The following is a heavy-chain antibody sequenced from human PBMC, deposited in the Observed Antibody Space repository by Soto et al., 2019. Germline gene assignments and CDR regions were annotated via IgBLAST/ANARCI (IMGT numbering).Heavy chain of an antibody. Sequence: QAQLEQSWGEVKKPGSSVKVSCKASRVAFSKFIVTWVRQAHGLGLEWVGGIIPIFGTANYAQKFQCRVTITADESTSTSYMEVNNLRSEDTAVYYCAKVRYSSPMGYYYGMDVWGQGTTVTVSS. V-gene: IGHV1-69*01. D-gene: IGHD6-19*01. CDR3: AKVRYSSPMGYYYGMDV. CDR1: RVAFSKFI. CDR2: IIPIFGTA. J-gene: IGHJ6*02.